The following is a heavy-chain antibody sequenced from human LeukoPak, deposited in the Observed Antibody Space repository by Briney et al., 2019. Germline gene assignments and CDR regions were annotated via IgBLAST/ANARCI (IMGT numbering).Heavy chain of an antibody. J-gene: IGHJ4*02. V-gene: IGHV3-30*18. Sequence: AGGSLRLSCAASGFTFSSYGMHWVRQAPGKGLEWVAVISYDGSNKYYADSVKGRFTISRDNSKNTLYLQMNSLRAEDTAVYYCAKSEGSWVPWLLRGASCDYWGQGTLVTVSS. D-gene: IGHD6-19*01. CDR1: GFTFSSYG. CDR2: ISYDGSNK. CDR3: AKSEGSWVPWLLRGASCDY.